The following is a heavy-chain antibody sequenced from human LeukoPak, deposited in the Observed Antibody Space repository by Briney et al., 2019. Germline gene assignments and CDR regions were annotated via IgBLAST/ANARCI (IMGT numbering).Heavy chain of an antibody. V-gene: IGHV3-15*01. J-gene: IGHJ4*02. Sequence: PGGSLSLTCAVSGFSISNAWKSWGRIPPRQGMGRVGRRRSKTDGGTTYYAAPVKGRFTISRHDSKNTLYLQMSSLKTEDTAVYYCTTINGDWGQGTLVTVSS. CDR2: RRSKTDGGTT. CDR3: TTINGD. CDR1: GFSISNAW. D-gene: IGHD3-10*01.